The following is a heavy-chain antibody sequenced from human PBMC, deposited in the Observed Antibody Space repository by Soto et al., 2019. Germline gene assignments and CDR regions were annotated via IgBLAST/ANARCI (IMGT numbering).Heavy chain of an antibody. Sequence: QLQLQESGPGLVKPSETLSLTCTVSGGSVSSSNYYWGWIRQSPGKGLEWIGSIYYSGSTYYIPSLESRDTISVDKSKNQFSLKVISVTAADTAVYYCARLEGLATISYYFDYWGQGTLVTVSS. V-gene: IGHV4-39*01. J-gene: IGHJ4*02. D-gene: IGHD3-9*01. CDR3: ARLEGLATISYYFDY. CDR2: IYYSGST. CDR1: GGSVSSSNYY.